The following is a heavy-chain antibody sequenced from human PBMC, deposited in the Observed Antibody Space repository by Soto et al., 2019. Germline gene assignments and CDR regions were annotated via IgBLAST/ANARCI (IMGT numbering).Heavy chain of an antibody. CDR1: GYTFTSYD. CDR2: MNPNSSNT. J-gene: IGHJ6*02. V-gene: IGHV1-8*01. CDR3: ARAKLLWFGELSPYYGMDV. Sequence: ASVKVSCKASGYTFTSYDINWVRQATGQGLEWMGWMNPNSSNTGYAQKFQGRVTMTRNTSISTAYMELSSLRSEDTAVYYCARAKLLWFGELSPYYGMDVWGQGTTVTVSS. D-gene: IGHD3-10*01.